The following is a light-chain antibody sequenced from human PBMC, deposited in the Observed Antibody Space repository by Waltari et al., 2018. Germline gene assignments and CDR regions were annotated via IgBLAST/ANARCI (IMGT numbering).Light chain of an antibody. Sequence: QLALTQSPSASASLGASVQITCPPRSGHITSRIERPPQVPDNGPRSLMNVNSDGSYLKGDEIPDRFSGSSSGAERYLTISSLQSEDEADYYCQTWGTGIPVFGGGTKLTVV. CDR3: QTWGTGIPV. J-gene: IGLJ2*01. CDR2: VNSDGSY. CDR1: SGHITSR. V-gene: IGLV4-69*01.